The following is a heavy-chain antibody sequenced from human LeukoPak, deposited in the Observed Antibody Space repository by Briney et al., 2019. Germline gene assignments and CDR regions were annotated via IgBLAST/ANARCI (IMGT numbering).Heavy chain of an antibody. CDR2: IYRGGAT. V-gene: IGHV3-66*01. D-gene: IGHD2-15*01. Sequence: GGSLRLSCAASGFTVSSNYMSWVRQAPGKGLEWASVIYRGGATYYVDSVKDRFTISRDISKNTLFLQMNSLRAEDTAVYYCAKDQVGCSGGSCYSAGDYYYYYGMDVWGQGTTVTVSS. CDR3: AKDQVGCSGGSCYSAGDYYYYYGMDV. J-gene: IGHJ6*02. CDR1: GFTVSSNY.